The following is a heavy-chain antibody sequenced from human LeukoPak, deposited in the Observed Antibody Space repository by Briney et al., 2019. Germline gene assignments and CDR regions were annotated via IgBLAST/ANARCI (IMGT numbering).Heavy chain of an antibody. CDR3: ARGAFVITIFGVVITQFDY. CDR1: GGSFSGYY. CDR2: INHSGST. D-gene: IGHD3-3*01. Sequence: SETLSLTCAVYGGSFSGYYWSWIRQPPGKGLEWIGEINHSGSTNYNPSHKSRVTISVDTSKNQFSLKLSSVTAADTAVYYCARGAFVITIFGVVITQFDYWGQGTLVTVSS. V-gene: IGHV4-34*01. J-gene: IGHJ4*02.